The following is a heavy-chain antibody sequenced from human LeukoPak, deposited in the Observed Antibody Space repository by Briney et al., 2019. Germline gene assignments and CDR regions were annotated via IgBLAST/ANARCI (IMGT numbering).Heavy chain of an antibody. J-gene: IGHJ4*02. CDR2: MNPNNGNT. CDR3: ARGSPQLGYCSSTSCHRRSFDY. D-gene: IGHD2-2*01. CDR1: GYTFTSYD. Sequence: ASVKVSCKASGYTFTSYDINWVRQATGQGLEWMAWMNPNNGNTGNAQKFQGRVTLTRITSISTAYMELSGLRSEDTAVYYCARGSPQLGYCSSTSCHRRSFDYWGQGTLVTVSS. V-gene: IGHV1-8*01.